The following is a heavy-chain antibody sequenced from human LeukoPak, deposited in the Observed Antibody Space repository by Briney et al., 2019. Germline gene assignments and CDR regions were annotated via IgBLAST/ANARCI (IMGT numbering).Heavy chain of an antibody. Sequence: PSETLSLTCTVSGGCISSSYWSWIPQSPGKGLEWIGYISYNGNLNYNPSLKSRVTLSLDTSENQFSLKLSSVTAADTAVYYCARHDKGNESGAFDLWGQGTLVTVSS. CDR3: ARHDKGNESGAFDL. CDR1: GGCISSSY. V-gene: IGHV4-59*08. CDR2: ISYNGNL. J-gene: IGHJ5*02.